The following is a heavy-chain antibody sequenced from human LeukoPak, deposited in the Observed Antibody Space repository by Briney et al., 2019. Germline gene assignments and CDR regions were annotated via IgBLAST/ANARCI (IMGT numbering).Heavy chain of an antibody. CDR3: ARAGLRFSGLGY. CDR1: GGSISSYY. V-gene: IGHV4-34*01. Sequence: PSETLSLTCTVSGGSISSYYWSWIRQPPGKGLEWIGEINHSGSTNYNPSLKSRVTISVDTSKNQFSLKLSSVTAADTAVYYCARAGLRFSGLGYWGQGTLVTVSS. D-gene: IGHD3-3*01. CDR2: INHSGST. J-gene: IGHJ4*02.